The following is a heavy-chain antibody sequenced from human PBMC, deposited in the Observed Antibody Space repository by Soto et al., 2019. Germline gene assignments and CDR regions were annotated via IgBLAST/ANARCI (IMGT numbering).Heavy chain of an antibody. J-gene: IGHJ4*02. CDR2: FDPEDGET. D-gene: IGHD2-2*01. CDR1: GYTLTELS. V-gene: IGHV1-24*01. CDR3: ATVTPYCSSTSCPFDY. Sequence: VASVKVSCKVSGYTLTELSMHWVRQAPGKGLEWMGGFDPEDGETIYAQKFQGRVTMTEDTSTDTAYMELSSLRSEDTAVYYCATVTPYCSSTSCPFDYWGQGTLVTVSS.